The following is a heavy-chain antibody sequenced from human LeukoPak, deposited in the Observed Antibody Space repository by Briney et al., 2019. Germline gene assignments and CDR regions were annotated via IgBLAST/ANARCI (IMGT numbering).Heavy chain of an antibody. CDR2: IKYKAYGGTT. CDR3: STEAYCSRTTCPGTFDY. Sequence: GGSLRLSCAASGFTFSSAWMSWVRQAPGKGLEWVGRIKYKAYGGTTNYAAPVKGRFTISRDDSKNTLYLQMNSLKTEDTAVYWCSTEAYCSRTTCPGTFDYWGQGTLVTVSS. V-gene: IGHV3-15*01. D-gene: IGHD2-2*01. J-gene: IGHJ4*02. CDR1: GFTFSSAW.